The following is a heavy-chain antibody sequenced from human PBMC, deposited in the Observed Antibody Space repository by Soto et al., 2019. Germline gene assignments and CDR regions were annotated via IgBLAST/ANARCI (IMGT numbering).Heavy chain of an antibody. CDR3: ARFSPPRKSYDSNPGWFDP. D-gene: IGHD3-22*01. J-gene: IGHJ5*02. Sequence: PSETLTLTCTVSGGSISSDSYYWGWIRQSPEKGLEWIASISYSGSTYYNPTLKSRLIISVDTSKSQFSLKLSSVTAADTAVYFCARFSPPRKSYDSNPGWFDPWGQGIMVT. CDR2: ISYSGST. CDR1: GGSISSDSYY. V-gene: IGHV4-39*01.